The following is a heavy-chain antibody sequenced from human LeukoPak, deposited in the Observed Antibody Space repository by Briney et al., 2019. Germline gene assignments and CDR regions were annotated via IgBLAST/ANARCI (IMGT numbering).Heavy chain of an antibody. CDR2: IYHSGST. V-gene: IGHV4-4*02. J-gene: IGHJ4*02. Sequence: PSETLSLTCAVSGGSISSGNWWSWVRQPPGKGLEWIGEIYHSGSTNYNPSLKSRVTISVDKSKNQFSLKLSSVTAADTAVYYCARARRPRLNYYFDYWGQGTLVTVSS. CDR3: ARARRPRLNYYFDY. D-gene: IGHD2-8*01. CDR1: GGSISSGNW.